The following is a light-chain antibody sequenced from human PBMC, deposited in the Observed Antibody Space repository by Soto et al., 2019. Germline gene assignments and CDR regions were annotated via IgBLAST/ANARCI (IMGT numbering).Light chain of an antibody. CDR2: GAS. Sequence: EIVMTQSPGTLSVSPGERATLSCRASQSVRSYLAWYQQKPGQAPRLLIYGASTRATGVPARFSGSGSGTEFTLTISSLQSEDLAIYYCQQYNIWPPMSTFGQGTNVDIK. CDR1: QSVRSY. V-gene: IGKV3-15*01. CDR3: QQYNIWPPMST. J-gene: IGKJ2*01.